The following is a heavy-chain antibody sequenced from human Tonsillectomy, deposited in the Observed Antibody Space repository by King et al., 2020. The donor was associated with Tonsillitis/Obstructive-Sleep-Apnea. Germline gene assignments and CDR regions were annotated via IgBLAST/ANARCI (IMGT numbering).Heavy chain of an antibody. CDR3: ARDVEGVFDY. CDR2: ISYDGSNK. Sequence: VQLVESGGGVVQPGRSLRLSCAASGFTFSSYAMHWVRQAPGKGLEWVAVISYDGSNKYYADSVKGRFTISRDNSKNTLYLQMNSLRAEDTAVYYCARDVEGVFDYRGQGTLVTVSS. J-gene: IGHJ4*02. V-gene: IGHV3-30*04. D-gene: IGHD5-24*01. CDR1: GFTFSSYA.